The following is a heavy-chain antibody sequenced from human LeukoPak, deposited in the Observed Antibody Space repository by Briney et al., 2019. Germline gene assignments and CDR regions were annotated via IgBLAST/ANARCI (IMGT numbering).Heavy chain of an antibody. D-gene: IGHD5-18*01. V-gene: IGHV4-61*01. CDR3: ARGSQLWFFDY. J-gene: IGHJ4*02. Sequence: SETLSLTCTVSGGSVSSGSYYWSWIRQPPGTGLEWVGYIYYSGSTNYNPSLKSRVTISVDTSKNQFSLKLSSVTAADTAVYYCARGSQLWFFDYWGQGTLVTVSS. CDR2: IYYSGST. CDR1: GGSVSSGSYY.